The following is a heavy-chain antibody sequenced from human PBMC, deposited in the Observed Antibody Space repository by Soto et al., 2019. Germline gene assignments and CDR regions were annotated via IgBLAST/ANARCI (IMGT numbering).Heavy chain of an antibody. CDR1: GYSFLDFR. J-gene: IGHJ4*02. CDR2: SYPGYSDT. V-gene: IGHV5-51*01. Sequence: VEELKISCKASGYSFLDFRIGWVRQKPGKSLEWMGISYPGYSDTRYIPSFQGQVTISVDTSISNADLQWSRLKASDTAMCYCVKHRRYYSTGCLYYPEDWGQGTPVTVPQ. D-gene: IGHD2-8*02. CDR3: VKHRRYYSTGCLYYPED.